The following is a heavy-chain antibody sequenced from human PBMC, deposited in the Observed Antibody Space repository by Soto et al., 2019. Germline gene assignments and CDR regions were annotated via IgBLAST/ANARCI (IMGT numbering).Heavy chain of an antibody. D-gene: IGHD2-15*01. CDR3: ARDPTQSVAVPGYYGMDV. CDR1: GYTFTGYY. Sequence: ASVKVSCKASGYTFTGYYMHWVRQAPGQGLEWMGWINPNSGGTNYAQKFQGRVTMTRDTSISTAYMELSRLRSDDTAVFYCARDPTQSVAVPGYYGMDVWGQGTTVTVSS. V-gene: IGHV1-2*02. J-gene: IGHJ6*02. CDR2: INPNSGGT.